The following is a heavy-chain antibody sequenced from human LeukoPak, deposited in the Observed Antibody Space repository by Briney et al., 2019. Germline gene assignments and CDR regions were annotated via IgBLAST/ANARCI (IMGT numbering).Heavy chain of an antibody. CDR2: IKEDGSEK. CDR3: ARVGYCSTTSCYWRAFDY. CDR1: GFTFSTNW. D-gene: IGHD2-2*01. V-gene: IGHV3-7*01. Sequence: GGSLRLSCAASGFTFSTNWMNWVRQAPGKGLEWVANIKEDGSEKYYVDSVKGRFTISRDNAKNSLYLQMNSLRAEDTAVYYCARVGYCSTTSCYWRAFDYWGQGTLVTVSS. J-gene: IGHJ4*02.